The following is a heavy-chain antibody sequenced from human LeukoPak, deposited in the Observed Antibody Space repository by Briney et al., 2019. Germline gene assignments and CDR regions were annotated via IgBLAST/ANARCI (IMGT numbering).Heavy chain of an antibody. CDR2: ISSSGSTI. CDR3: AGYSSSTEDY. CDR1: RFTFIYYY. V-gene: IGHV3-11*04. Sequence: AVSLRLSCSASRFTFIYYYMSWIRHAPGHGLEGILYISSSGSTIYYADAVKGRFTISRDNAKNSRYLQMNSLRAEDTAVYYGAGYSSSTEDYWGQGTMVTVSS. D-gene: IGHD6-13*01. J-gene: IGHJ4*01.